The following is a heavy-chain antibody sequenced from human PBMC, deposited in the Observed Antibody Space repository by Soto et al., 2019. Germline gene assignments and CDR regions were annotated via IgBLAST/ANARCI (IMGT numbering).Heavy chain of an antibody. V-gene: IGHV3-48*02. CDR1: GFTFSSYS. D-gene: IGHD2-15*01. CDR2: ISSSSSTI. J-gene: IGHJ6*02. CDR3: ARDVWVVVGPYGMDV. Sequence: GGSLRLSCAASGFTFSSYSMNWVRQAPGKGLEWVSYISSSSSTIYYADSVKGRFTISRDNAKNSLYLQMNSLRDEDTAVYYCARDVWVVVGPYGMDVWGQGTTVTVSS.